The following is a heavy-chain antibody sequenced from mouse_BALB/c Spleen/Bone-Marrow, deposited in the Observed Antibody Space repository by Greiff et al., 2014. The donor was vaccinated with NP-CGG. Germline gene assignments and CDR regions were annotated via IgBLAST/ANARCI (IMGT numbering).Heavy chain of an antibody. Sequence: VQLQQSGPELVKPGASVRISCKASGYTFTSCYIHWVKQRPGQGLEWIGWIYPGNVNTKYNEKFKGKATLTADKSSSTAYMQLSSLTSEDSAVYFCARDYYGSSSFAYWGQGTLVTVSA. V-gene: IGHV1S56*01. CDR2: IYPGNVNT. CDR1: GYTFTSCY. CDR3: ARDYYGSSSFAY. D-gene: IGHD1-1*01. J-gene: IGHJ3*01.